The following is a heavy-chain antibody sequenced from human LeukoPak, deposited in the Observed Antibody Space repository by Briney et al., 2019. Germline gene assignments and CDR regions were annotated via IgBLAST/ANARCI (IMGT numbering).Heavy chain of an antibody. V-gene: IGHV3-23*01. CDR2: ISGSGGST. CDR3: ASEESSSIQH. Sequence: PGGSLRLSCAASGFTFSSYAMSWARQAPGKGLEWVSAISGSGGSTYYADSVKGRFTISRDNSKNTLYLQMNSLRAEDSAVYYCASEESSSIQHWGQGTLVTVSS. J-gene: IGHJ1*01. D-gene: IGHD6-6*01. CDR1: GFTFSSYA.